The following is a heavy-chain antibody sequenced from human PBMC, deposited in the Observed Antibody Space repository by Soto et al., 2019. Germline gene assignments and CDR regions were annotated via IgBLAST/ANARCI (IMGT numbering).Heavy chain of an antibody. Sequence: QVHLVESGRGVVQPGRSLRLSCAASGFTFNNYAFHWVRQAPGKGLEWVALISYDGSKQYYGDSVQGRFTMSRDNSKNTLFLQMNSLRPEDTAVYYCAKTIGLRLGELSPDFWGQGTLVTVSS. CDR2: ISYDGSKQ. D-gene: IGHD3-16*02. CDR3: AKTIGLRLGELSPDF. CDR1: GFTFNNYA. J-gene: IGHJ4*02. V-gene: IGHV3-30*18.